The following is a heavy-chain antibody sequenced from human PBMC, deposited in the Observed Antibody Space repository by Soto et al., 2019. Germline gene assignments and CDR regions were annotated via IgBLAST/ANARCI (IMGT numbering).Heavy chain of an antibody. D-gene: IGHD6-13*01. Sequence: EVQLVESGGGLVQPGGSLRLSCAASGFTVSSYHMSWVRQAPGKGLEWVSVIYSAGSADFAESVKGRFTISRDNSKNTLYLQMSSMRAEDTGVYYWARVQSSSYHYFDYWGQGTLVAVSS. J-gene: IGHJ4*02. CDR2: IYSAGSA. V-gene: IGHV3-66*01. CDR3: ARVQSSSYHYFDY. CDR1: GFTVSSYH.